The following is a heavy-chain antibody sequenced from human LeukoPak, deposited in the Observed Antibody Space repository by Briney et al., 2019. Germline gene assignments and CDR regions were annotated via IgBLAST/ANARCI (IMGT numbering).Heavy chain of an antibody. CDR1: GYTLTELS. D-gene: IGHD1-7*01. CDR2: FDPEDGET. J-gene: IGHJ3*02. V-gene: IGHV1-24*01. CDR3: ATRGRGLYEPKLLGSFDI. Sequence: ASVKVSCKVSGYTLTELSMHWVRQAPGKGLEWMGGFDPEDGETIYAQQFQGRVTMTEDTSTDTAYMELSSLRSEDTAVYYCATRGRGLYEPKLLGSFDIWGQGTMVTVSS.